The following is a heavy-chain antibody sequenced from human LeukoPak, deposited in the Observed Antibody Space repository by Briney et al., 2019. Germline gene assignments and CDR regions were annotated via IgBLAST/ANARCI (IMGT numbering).Heavy chain of an antibody. V-gene: IGHV1-18*01. J-gene: IGHJ4*02. Sequence: ASVKLSCKASGYTFTSYGISWVRQAPGQGLEWMGWISAYNGNTNYAQKLQGRVTMTTDTSTSTAYMELRSLRSDDTAVYYCARETYGDYDFDYWGQGTLHPVPS. CDR3: ARETYGDYDFDY. D-gene: IGHD4-17*01. CDR2: ISAYNGNT. CDR1: GYTFTSYG.